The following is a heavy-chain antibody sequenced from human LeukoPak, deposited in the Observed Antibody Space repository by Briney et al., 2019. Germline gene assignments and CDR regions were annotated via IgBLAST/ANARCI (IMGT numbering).Heavy chain of an antibody. V-gene: IGHV4-30-4*08. CDR3: ARMGSGSYRHYFDY. D-gene: IGHD1-26*01. Sequence: SETLSLTCTVSGGSISSGDYYWSWIRQPPGKGLEWIGYIYYSGSTYYNPSLKSRVTISVDTSKNQFSLKLSSVTAADTAVYYCARMGSGSYRHYFDYWGLGTLVTVSS. J-gene: IGHJ4*02. CDR1: GGSISSGDYY. CDR2: IYYSGST.